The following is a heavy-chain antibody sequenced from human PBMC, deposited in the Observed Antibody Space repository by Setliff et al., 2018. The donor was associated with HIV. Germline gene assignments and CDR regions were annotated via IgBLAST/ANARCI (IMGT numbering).Heavy chain of an antibody. CDR1: GGSMTTHF. Sequence: PSETLSLTCTVSGGSMTTHFWSWIRQPPGKGLEWIGSVYYSGSTNYNPSLKSRVTISLDTSENQFSLELTSVTATDTAVYYCARPLTTSYYFWGEAFAIWGQGTMVTVSS. CDR3: ARPLTTSYYFWGEAFAI. J-gene: IGHJ3*02. D-gene: IGHD3-10*02. V-gene: IGHV4-59*08. CDR2: VYYSGST.